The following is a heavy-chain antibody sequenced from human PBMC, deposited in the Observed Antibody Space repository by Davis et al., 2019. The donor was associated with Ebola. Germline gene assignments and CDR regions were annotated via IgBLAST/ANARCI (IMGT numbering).Heavy chain of an antibody. Sequence: MPSETLSLTCAVSGGSFNGYYWRWIRPPPVKGLEWIGEINHSGSTNYNPSLRSRFTISVDTSKKQFSLTLSSVTAADTAVYYWARGQAGFWNIAGLYNYMDVWGKGTTVTVSS. CDR1: GGSFNGYY. CDR3: ARGQAGFWNIAGLYNYMDV. D-gene: IGHD1/OR15-1a*01. CDR2: INHSGST. J-gene: IGHJ6*03. V-gene: IGHV4-34*01.